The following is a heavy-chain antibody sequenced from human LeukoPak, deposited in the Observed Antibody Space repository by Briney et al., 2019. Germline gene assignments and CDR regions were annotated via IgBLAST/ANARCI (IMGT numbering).Heavy chain of an antibody. D-gene: IGHD2-15*01. CDR3: ARMVAATIALDY. CDR2: FDPEDGET. V-gene: IGHV1-24*01. J-gene: IGHJ4*02. Sequence: ASVKVSCKVSGYTLTELSMHWVRQAPGKGLEWMGGFDPEDGETIYAQKFQGRVTMTEDTSTDTAYMELSSLRSEDTAVYYCARMVAATIALDYWGQGTLVTVSS. CDR1: GYTLTELS.